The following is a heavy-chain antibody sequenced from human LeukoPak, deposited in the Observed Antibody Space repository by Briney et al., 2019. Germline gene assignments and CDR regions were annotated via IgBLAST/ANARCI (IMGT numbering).Heavy chain of an antibody. CDR1: GFTFSSYS. D-gene: IGHD6-19*01. V-gene: IGHV3-48*04. J-gene: IGHJ4*02. CDR2: ISTTGSSI. Sequence: GGSLRRSCAASGFTFSSYSMNWVRQAPGKGLEWVSYISTTGSSIYYADSVKGRFTISRDNVKNLLYLQMNSLRAEDTAVYYCAMVQRGIAVALDYWGQGTLATVSS. CDR3: AMVQRGIAVALDY.